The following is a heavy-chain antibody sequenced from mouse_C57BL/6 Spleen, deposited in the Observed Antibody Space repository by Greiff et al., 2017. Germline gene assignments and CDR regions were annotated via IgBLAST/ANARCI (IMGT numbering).Heavy chain of an antibody. J-gene: IGHJ4*01. CDR1: GFSLSTFGMG. Sequence: QVTLKVSGPGILQPSQTLSLTCSFSGFSLSTFGMGVGWIRQPSGKGLEWLAHIWWDDDKYYNPALKSQLTISKDTSKNQVFLKIADVNTADTATYYCARIPRITTVVVGPYAMDYWGQGTSVTVSS. CDR2: IWWDDDK. V-gene: IGHV8-8*01. CDR3: ARIPRITTVVVGPYAMDY. D-gene: IGHD1-1*01.